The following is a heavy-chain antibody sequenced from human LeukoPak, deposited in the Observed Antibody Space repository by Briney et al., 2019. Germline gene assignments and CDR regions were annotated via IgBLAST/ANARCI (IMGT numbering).Heavy chain of an antibody. Sequence: GGSLRLSCAASGFTFSNYAMSWVRQAPGKGLEWVSAISGSGGSTYYADSVKGRFTISRDNSKNTLYLQMNSLRAENTTVYYCAIRYYYDRSGYYYWGVFDYWGQGTLVTVSS. J-gene: IGHJ4*02. CDR3: AIRYYYDRSGYYYWGVFDY. CDR2: ISGSGGST. D-gene: IGHD3-22*01. CDR1: GFTFSNYA. V-gene: IGHV3-23*01.